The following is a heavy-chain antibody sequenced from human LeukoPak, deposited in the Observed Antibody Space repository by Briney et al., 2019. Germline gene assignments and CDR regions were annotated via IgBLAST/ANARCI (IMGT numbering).Heavy chain of an antibody. Sequence: SVKVSCKASGGTFSSYAISWVRQAPGQGLEWMGGIIPIFGTANYAQKFQGRVTITADESTSTAYMELSSLRSEDTAVYYCARSKMELVDAFDIWGQGTMVTVSS. V-gene: IGHV1-69*13. CDR1: GGTFSSYA. CDR2: IIPIFGTA. J-gene: IGHJ3*02. CDR3: ARSKMELVDAFDI. D-gene: IGHD3-10*01.